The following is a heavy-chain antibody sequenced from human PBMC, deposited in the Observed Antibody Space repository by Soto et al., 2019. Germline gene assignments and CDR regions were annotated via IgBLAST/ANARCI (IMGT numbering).Heavy chain of an antibody. CDR2: VSFDGNNK. D-gene: IGHD6-19*01. Sequence: GALRLSCAASGFSFSNSAMHWVRQAPGKGLEWVAGVSFDGNNKYYADSVKGRFTISRDNSKSTLYLQMNSLRPEDTAVYYCAREYSSGWFDYWGQGTLVTVSS. J-gene: IGHJ4*02. V-gene: IGHV3-30-3*01. CDR3: AREYSSGWFDY. CDR1: GFSFSNSA.